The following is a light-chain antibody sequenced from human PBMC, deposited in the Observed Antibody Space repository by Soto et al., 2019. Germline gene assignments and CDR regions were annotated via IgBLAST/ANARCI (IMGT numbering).Light chain of an antibody. CDR3: QQYNRWPLT. CDR1: QSVSSN. J-gene: IGKJ4*01. CDR2: GAS. V-gene: IGKV3-15*01. Sequence: EIVMTQSPATLSVSPGERATLSCRVSQSVSSNLAWYQQKPGQAPRLLIYGASARATGIPARFSGSGSGTEFTLTISSLQSEDFAVYYCQQYNRWPLTFGGGTKVDIK.